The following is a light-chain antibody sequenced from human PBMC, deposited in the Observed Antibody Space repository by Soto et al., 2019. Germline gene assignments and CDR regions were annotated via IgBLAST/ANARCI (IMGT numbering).Light chain of an antibody. CDR2: DAS. J-gene: IGKJ5*01. CDR1: QSVASK. CDR3: QQYNNWPPIT. V-gene: IGKV3-15*01. Sequence: EIVMTQSPATLSLSPGERATLSCRASQSVASKLAWHQQKPGQAPRLLIYDASTRPTGTPARFIGSGSGTEFILTITSLQSEDFAVYYCQQYNNWPPITFGQGTRLDIK.